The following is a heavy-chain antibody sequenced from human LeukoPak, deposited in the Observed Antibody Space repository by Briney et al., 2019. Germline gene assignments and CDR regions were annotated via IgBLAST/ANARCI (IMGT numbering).Heavy chain of an antibody. D-gene: IGHD4-17*01. V-gene: IGHV3-21*01. CDR3: ARVPMTTVTTARFDY. J-gene: IGHJ4*02. CDR1: GFTFSSYS. Sequence: PGGSLRLSCAASGFTFSSYSMNWVRQAPGKGLEWVSSISSSSSYIYYADSVKGRFTISRDNAKNSLYLQMNSLRAEDTAVYYCARVPMTTVTTARFDYWGQGTLVTVPS. CDR2: ISSSSSYI.